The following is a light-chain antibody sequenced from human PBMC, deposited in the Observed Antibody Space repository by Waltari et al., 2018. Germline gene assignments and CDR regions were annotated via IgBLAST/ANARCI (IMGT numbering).Light chain of an antibody. CDR1: QSVGTW. Sequence: DIQMTQSPSTLSASVGDRVTISCRASQSVGTWLAWYQQKPGKAPKLLIDMASSLESGVPSRFSGSGSGTEFTLTISGLQPDDFATYSCQQYSSFSTFGQGTKVEF. CDR2: MAS. J-gene: IGKJ2*01. CDR3: QQYSSFST. V-gene: IGKV1-5*03.